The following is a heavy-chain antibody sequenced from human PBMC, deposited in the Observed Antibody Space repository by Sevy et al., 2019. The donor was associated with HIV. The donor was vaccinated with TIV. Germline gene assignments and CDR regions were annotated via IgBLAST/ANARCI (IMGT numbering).Heavy chain of an antibody. Sequence: GGSLRLSCAASGFTFSSYAMSWVRQAPGKGLEWVSAISGSGGSTYYADTEKGRFTISRDNSKNTLYLQMNSLRAEDTAVSYCAIAPVQVVPAARQGAFDYWGQGTLVTVSS. J-gene: IGHJ4*02. CDR3: AIAPVQVVPAARQGAFDY. CDR2: ISGSGGST. CDR1: GFTFSSYA. D-gene: IGHD2-2*01. V-gene: IGHV3-23*01.